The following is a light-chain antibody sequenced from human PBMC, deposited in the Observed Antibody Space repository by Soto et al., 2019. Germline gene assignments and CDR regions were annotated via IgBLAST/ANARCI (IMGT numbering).Light chain of an antibody. CDR2: DAS. CDR1: QTISTW. Sequence: DIQMTQSPSTLSASVGDRVTITCRASQTISTWLAWHQQKPGKAPKLLIYDASSLESGVPSSFSGSGSGTEFTPTISNLQPDDFATYYCQQYTSLWTFGQGTEVEIK. V-gene: IGKV1-5*01. J-gene: IGKJ1*01. CDR3: QQYTSLWT.